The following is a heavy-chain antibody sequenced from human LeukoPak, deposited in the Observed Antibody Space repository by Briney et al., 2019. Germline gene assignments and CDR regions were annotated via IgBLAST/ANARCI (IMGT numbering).Heavy chain of an antibody. CDR3: AKDSSGAAAGDRNWFDP. CDR2: ISSSSSYI. V-gene: IGHV3-21*04. Sequence: GGSLRLSCAASGFTFSSYSMNWVRQAPGKGLEWVSSISSSSSYIYYADSVKGRFTISRDNAKNSLYLQMNSLRAEDTALYYCAKDSSGAAAGDRNWFDPWGQGTLVTVSS. D-gene: IGHD6-13*01. J-gene: IGHJ5*02. CDR1: GFTFSSYS.